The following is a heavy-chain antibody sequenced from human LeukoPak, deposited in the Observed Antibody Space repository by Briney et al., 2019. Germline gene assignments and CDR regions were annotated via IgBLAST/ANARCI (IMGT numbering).Heavy chain of an antibody. CDR1: GFTFSSYS. V-gene: IGHV3-21*01. CDR2: ISSSSSYI. Sequence: GGSLRLSCAASGFTFSSYSMNWVRQAPGEGLEWVSSISSSSSYIYYADSVKGRFTISRDNAKNSLYLQMNSLRAEDTAVYYCARDPYCSGGSCYFDYWGQGTLVTVSS. D-gene: IGHD2-15*01. CDR3: ARDPYCSGGSCYFDY. J-gene: IGHJ4*02.